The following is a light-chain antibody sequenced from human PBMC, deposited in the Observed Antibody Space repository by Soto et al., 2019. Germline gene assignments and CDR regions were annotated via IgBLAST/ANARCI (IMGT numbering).Light chain of an antibody. Sequence: QSVLTQPASVSGSPGQSITISCIGTSSDVGTYNYVSWYQQHPGKAPKVMIYEVSNRPSGISNRFSGSKSGNTASLTISGLQAEDEADYYCSSYTSSSTLDYVFGTGTKLTVL. V-gene: IGLV2-14*01. J-gene: IGLJ1*01. CDR2: EVS. CDR1: SSDVGTYNY. CDR3: SSYTSSSTLDYV.